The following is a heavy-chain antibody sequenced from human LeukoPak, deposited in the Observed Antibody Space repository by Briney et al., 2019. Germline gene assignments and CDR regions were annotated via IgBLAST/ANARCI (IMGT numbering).Heavy chain of an antibody. Sequence: GGSLRLSCAASGFTFSSYAMSWVRQAPGKGLEWVSGIGATGVSTFYGDSVKGRFTMSRDNSKNTLYLRMDSLRAEDTAVYYCAKDQGGYSAYGHLDYWGQGNLVTVSS. CDR2: IGATGVST. J-gene: IGHJ4*02. D-gene: IGHD5-12*01. V-gene: IGHV3-23*01. CDR1: GFTFSSYA. CDR3: AKDQGGYSAYGHLDY.